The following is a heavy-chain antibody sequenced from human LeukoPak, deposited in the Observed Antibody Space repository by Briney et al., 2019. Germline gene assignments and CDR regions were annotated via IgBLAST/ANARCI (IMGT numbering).Heavy chain of an antibody. CDR2: IYTSGST. CDR1: GGSISSGDYY. Sequence: SETLSLTCTVSGGSISSGDYYWNRIRQPAGKGLEWIGRIYTSGSTNYNPSLRSRVTISRDTSKNQFSLQLNSVTAADTAVYYCARRGDVWGQGTMVTVSS. CDR3: ARRGDV. J-gene: IGHJ3*01. V-gene: IGHV4-61*02.